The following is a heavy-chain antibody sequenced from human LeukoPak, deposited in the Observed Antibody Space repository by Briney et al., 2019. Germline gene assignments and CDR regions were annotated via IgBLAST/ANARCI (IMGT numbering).Heavy chain of an antibody. CDR1: RFTFSNVW. CDR2: VKSRDVGRTT. Sequence: GGCLRLSCVASRFTFSNVWMIWVRPAPGTGLECVGRVKSRDVGRTTDYAAPVKGRFTISRDDSKNTVYLQMISLQTEDTAVYYCTTDFLQGYIGSWGQGTLVTVSS. J-gene: IGHJ4*02. V-gene: IGHV3-15*01. D-gene: IGHD2-15*01. CDR3: TTDFLQGYIGS.